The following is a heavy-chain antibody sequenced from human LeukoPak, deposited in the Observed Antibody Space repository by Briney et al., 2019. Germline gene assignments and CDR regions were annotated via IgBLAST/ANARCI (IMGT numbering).Heavy chain of an antibody. J-gene: IGHJ4*02. CDR2: IYYTGST. CDR3: ARDSGSGTYY. Sequence: SETLSLTCTVSGGSISSYYWSWIRQPPGRGLEWIGHIYYTGSTNYNPSLKSRVTISIHTSKNQFSLQLSSVTAADTAVYYCARDSGSGTYYWGQGTLVTVSS. D-gene: IGHD6-19*01. CDR1: GGSISSYY. V-gene: IGHV4-59*01.